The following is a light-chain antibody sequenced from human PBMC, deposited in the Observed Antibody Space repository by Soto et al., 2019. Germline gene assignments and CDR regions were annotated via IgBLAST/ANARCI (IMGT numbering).Light chain of an antibody. J-gene: IGKJ2*01. CDR3: QQTYSTTYV. CDR2: GAS. CDR1: QTINNY. V-gene: IGKV1-39*01. Sequence: DIQLTQSPPSLSASVGDRVTITCRASQTINNYVNWYQQEAGKAPKLLIYGASSLQSGVPSRFSGSGFGTEFTLTISSLQSEDFVIYYCQQTYSTTYVFGGGTKLDI.